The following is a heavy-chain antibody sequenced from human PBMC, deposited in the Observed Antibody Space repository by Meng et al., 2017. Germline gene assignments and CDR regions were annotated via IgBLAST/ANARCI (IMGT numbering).Heavy chain of an antibody. CDR3: ARDLAIVAAAGYYFDY. CDR1: GYTFTSYY. J-gene: IGHJ4*02. V-gene: IGHV1-46*01. D-gene: IGHD6-13*01. CDR2: INPSGGST. Sequence: ASVKVSCKASGYTFTSYYMHWVRQAPGQGLEWMGIINPSGGSTSYAQKFQGRVTMTRDTSTSTVYMELSSLRSEDTAVYYCARDLAIVAAAGYYFDYWGQGTLVIVSS.